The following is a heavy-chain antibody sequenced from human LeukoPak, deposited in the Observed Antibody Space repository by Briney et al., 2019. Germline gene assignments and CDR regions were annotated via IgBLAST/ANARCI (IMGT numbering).Heavy chain of an antibody. CDR3: ARRVRDGYNYGY. CDR1: GGSISSSNW. CDR2: INHSGST. D-gene: IGHD5-24*01. V-gene: IGHV4-4*02. Sequence: SGTLSLTCAVSGGSISSSNWWSWVRQPPGKGLEWIGEINHSGSTNYNPSLKSRVTISVDTSKNQFSLKLSSVTAADTAVYYCARRVRDGYNYGYWGQGTLVTVSS. J-gene: IGHJ4*02.